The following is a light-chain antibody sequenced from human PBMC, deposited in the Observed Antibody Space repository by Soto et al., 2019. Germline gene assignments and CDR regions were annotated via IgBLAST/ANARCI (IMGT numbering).Light chain of an antibody. J-gene: IGKJ1*01. CDR1: QSVSSN. CDR2: GSS. Sequence: EIVMTQSPATLSVSPGERATLSCRASQSVSSNLAWYQHKPGQAPRLLIYGSSTRATGIPARFSGGGSGTEFTLSISSLQSEDFAVYYCQQYLGWPTFGQGTKVEVK. V-gene: IGKV3-15*01. CDR3: QQYLGWPT.